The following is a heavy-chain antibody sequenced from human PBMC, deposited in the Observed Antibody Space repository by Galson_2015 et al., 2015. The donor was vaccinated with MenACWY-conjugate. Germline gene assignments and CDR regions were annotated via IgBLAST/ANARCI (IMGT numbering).Heavy chain of an antibody. D-gene: IGHD3-3*01. CDR1: GYTFTSFG. V-gene: IGHV1-18*01. Sequence: SVKVSCKASGYTFTSFGISWVRQAPGQGLEWMGWISAYNGDTNYAHELQGRVTMTTDTSTSTAYMELRSLRSDDTAVYYCARDLGEDIRMFFDYWGQGTLVTVSS. CDR3: ARDLGEDIRMFFDY. J-gene: IGHJ4*02. CDR2: ISAYNGDT.